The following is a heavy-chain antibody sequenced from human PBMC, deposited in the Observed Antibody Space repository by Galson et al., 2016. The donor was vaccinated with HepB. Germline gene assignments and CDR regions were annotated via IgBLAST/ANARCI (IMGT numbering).Heavy chain of an antibody. CDR1: GGSFSGYY. CDR2: INQSGSA. CDR3: AREARRAPMVRGVIRHWFDP. J-gene: IGHJ5*02. Sequence: SETLSLTCAVYGGSFSGYYWAWIRQTPGKGLEWIGEINQSGSANYNPSLESRLSMSVDMSKNHLDTSTARFSLRLDSVTAADTGVYYCAREARRAPMVRGVIRHWFDPWGQGTQVTVSS. V-gene: IGHV4-34*10. D-gene: IGHD3-10*01.